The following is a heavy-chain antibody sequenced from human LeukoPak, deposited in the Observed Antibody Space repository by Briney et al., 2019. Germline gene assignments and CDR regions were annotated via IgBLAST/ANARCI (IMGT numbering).Heavy chain of an antibody. CDR3: TRDHDFWRGPLDV. D-gene: IGHD3-3*01. J-gene: IGHJ6*04. CDR1: GFTFGDYS. V-gene: IGHV3-49*03. Sequence: GRSLRLSCTASGFTFGDYSLSWFRQAPGVGLEWVAFIRREGYGGTTEYAASVKGRFTISRDDSKSIAYLQMNSLKTEDTGVYYCTRDHDFWRGPLDVWGKGTTVTVSS. CDR2: IRREGYGGTT.